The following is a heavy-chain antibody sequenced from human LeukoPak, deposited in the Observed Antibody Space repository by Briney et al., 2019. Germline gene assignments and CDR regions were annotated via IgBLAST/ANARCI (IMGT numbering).Heavy chain of an antibody. CDR1: GYSISSGYY. Sequence: SETLCLTCAVSGYSISSGYYWAWIRPPPGKGLGGIGNIYHTGSTNYKSPLKSRASISLDTSKNQFSLKLNSVTAADTAVYYCARGYRSTTSCPYIWFDPWGQGTLVTVSS. CDR2: IYHTGST. CDR3: ARGYRSTTSCPYIWFDP. D-gene: IGHD2-2*01. J-gene: IGHJ5*02. V-gene: IGHV4-38-2*01.